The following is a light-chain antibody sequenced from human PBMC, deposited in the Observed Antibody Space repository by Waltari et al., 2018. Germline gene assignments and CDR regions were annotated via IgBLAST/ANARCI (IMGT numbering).Light chain of an antibody. V-gene: IGLV3-19*01. J-gene: IGLJ2*01. CDR1: SLRTFY. CDR2: AKD. Sequence: SSELTQDPAVSVALGQTVRITCQGDSLRTFYASWYQQKPGQAPVLYIYAKDTRPPGIPDRFSGSSSGNTASLTITGAQAEDEADYYRNCRDSSGNVIFGGGTKVTVL. CDR3: NCRDSSGNVI.